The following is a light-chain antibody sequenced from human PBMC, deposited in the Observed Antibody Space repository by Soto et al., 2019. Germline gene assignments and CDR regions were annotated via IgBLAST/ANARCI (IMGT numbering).Light chain of an antibody. Sequence: DVVMTQSPLSLPVTLGQPASISCRSSQSLVYSDGNAYLNWFHQRPGQSPRRLIYKVSYRDSGVPERFSGSGSGSDCTLKISRVEAEDVGVYYCMQGTHWPPYTFGQGTKLEIK. CDR1: QSLVYSDGNAY. CDR3: MQGTHWPPYT. CDR2: KVS. J-gene: IGKJ2*01. V-gene: IGKV2-30*01.